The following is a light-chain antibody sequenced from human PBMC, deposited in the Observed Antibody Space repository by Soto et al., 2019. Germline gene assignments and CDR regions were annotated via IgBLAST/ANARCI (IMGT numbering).Light chain of an antibody. V-gene: IGLV6-57*04. CDR2: EDN. Sequence: NFMLTQPHSVSESPGKTVTISCTRSSGSIASNYAQWYQQRPGSAPTTVIYEDNQRPAGVPDRFSGYIVSSSNAASPSSSGRQTGEVADYYCQSEDGSNGVFGGGTKVTVL. CDR3: QSEDGSNGV. CDR1: SGSIASNY. J-gene: IGLJ2*01.